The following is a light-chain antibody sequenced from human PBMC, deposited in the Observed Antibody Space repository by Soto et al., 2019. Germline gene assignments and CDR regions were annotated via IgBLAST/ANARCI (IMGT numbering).Light chain of an antibody. CDR2: EVS. V-gene: IGLV2-14*01. CDR1: SSDVGGYNY. CDR3: TSYTSSSTPLV. J-gene: IGLJ1*01. Sequence: QSALTQPASVSGSPGQSITISCTGTSSDVGGYNYVSWYQQHPGKAPKLMIYEVSNRPSGVSNRFSGSKSGNTASLTISGLQAEDEAEYYCTSYTSSSTPLVFGTGTQLTVL.